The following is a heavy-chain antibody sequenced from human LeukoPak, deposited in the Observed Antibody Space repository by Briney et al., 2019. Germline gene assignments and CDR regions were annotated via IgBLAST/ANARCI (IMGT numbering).Heavy chain of an antibody. CDR2: ISYDGSNK. CDR1: GFTFSSYG. D-gene: IGHD5-18*01. Sequence: GGSLRLSCAASGFTFSSYGMHWVRQAPGKGLEWVAVISYDGSNKYYADSVKSRFTISRDNSKNTLYLQMNSLRAEDTAVYYCAKDRIQLWVMDYWGQGTLVTVSS. V-gene: IGHV3-30*18. J-gene: IGHJ4*02. CDR3: AKDRIQLWVMDY.